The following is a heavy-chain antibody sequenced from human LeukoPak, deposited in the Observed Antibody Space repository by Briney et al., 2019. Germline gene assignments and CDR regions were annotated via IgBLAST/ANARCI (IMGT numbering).Heavy chain of an antibody. V-gene: IGHV1-18*01. CDR1: GYIFTSYG. J-gene: IGHJ4*02. CDR3: AREGTAVAGSFDH. D-gene: IGHD6-19*01. CDR2: ISVYNGNT. Sequence: ASVKVSCKASGYIFTSYGTSWVRQAPGQGLEWMGWISVYNGNTNYAQNFQGRVTMTTDTSTRTAYMELRSLRPDDTAVYYCAREGTAVAGSFDHWGQGTLVTVSS.